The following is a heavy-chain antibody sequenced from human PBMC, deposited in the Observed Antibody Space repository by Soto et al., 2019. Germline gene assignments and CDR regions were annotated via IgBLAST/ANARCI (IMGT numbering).Heavy chain of an antibody. CDR2: IRSKAYGGTT. V-gene: IGHV3-49*03. CDR3: TRDLYSSSWYNWFDP. CDR1: GFTFGDYA. D-gene: IGHD6-13*01. J-gene: IGHJ5*02. Sequence: QLGGSLRLSCTASGFTFGDYAMSWFRQAPGKGLEWVGFIRSKAYGGTTEYAASVKGRFTISRDDSKSIAYLQMNSLKTEDTAVYYCTRDLYSSSWYNWFDPWGQGTLVTVSS.